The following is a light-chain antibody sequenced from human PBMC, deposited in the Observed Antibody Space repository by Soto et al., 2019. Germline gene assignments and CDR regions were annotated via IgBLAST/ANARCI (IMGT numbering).Light chain of an antibody. CDR1: QGIRND. J-gene: IGKJ3*01. V-gene: IGKV1-6*01. CDR3: LQKYFYPFT. CDR2: AAS. Sequence: AIQMTQSPSSLSASVGDRVTITCRASQGIRNDLDWFQQKPGKAPKLLIYAASNLQSGVPPRFSGSGSGTDFTLTISSLQTEDFATYYCLQKYFYPFTFGPGTKVDSK.